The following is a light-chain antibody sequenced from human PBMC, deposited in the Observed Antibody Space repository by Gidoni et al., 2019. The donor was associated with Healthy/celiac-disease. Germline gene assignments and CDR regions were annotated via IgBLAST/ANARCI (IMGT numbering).Light chain of an antibody. J-gene: IGKJ4*01. CDR1: QSISSW. CDR3: QQYNSYSPLT. Sequence: IQMTQSPSTLSASVGDRVTITCRASQSISSWLAWYQQKPGKAPKLLIYKASSLESGVPSSFSGSGSGTEFTLTISSLQPDDFATYYCQQYNSYSPLTFGGGTKVEIK. V-gene: IGKV1-5*03. CDR2: KAS.